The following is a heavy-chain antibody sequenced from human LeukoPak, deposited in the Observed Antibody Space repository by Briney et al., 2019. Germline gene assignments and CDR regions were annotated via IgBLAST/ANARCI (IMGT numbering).Heavy chain of an antibody. CDR1: VFTFSTYT. J-gene: IGHJ3*02. CDR2: ISSDRSST. Sequence: PGGALRLSCAASVFTFSTYTMHWVRQAPGKGLEYVSAISSDRSSTYYTNSVKGRCTISRDNTKNSLYLQMNSLRADDTAVYYCVRESRYAFDIWGQGTMVTVSS. V-gene: IGHV3-64*01. CDR3: VRESRYAFDI.